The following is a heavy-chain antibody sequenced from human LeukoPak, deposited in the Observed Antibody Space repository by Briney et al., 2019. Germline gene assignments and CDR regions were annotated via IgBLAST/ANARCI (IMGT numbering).Heavy chain of an antibody. Sequence: GGSLRLXCAASGFTFSSYAMHWVRQAPGKGLEWVAVISYDGSNKYYADSVKGRFTISRDNSKNTLYLQMNSLRAEDTAVYYCARAGGFLLRYFDWLLHMLNDPWGQGTLVTVSS. CDR2: ISYDGSNK. J-gene: IGHJ5*02. CDR3: ARAGGFLLRYFDWLLHMLNDP. CDR1: GFTFSSYA. V-gene: IGHV3-30-3*01. D-gene: IGHD3-9*01.